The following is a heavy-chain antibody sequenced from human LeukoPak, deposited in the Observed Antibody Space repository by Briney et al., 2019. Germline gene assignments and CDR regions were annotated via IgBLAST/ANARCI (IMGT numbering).Heavy chain of an antibody. Sequence: SETLSLTCAVYGGSFSGYSWNWIRQPPVKGLEWIGEINHSGGTNYNPSLKSRVTISVDTSKNQFSLKLSSVTAADTAVYYCARRGMGNSDYWGQGTLVTVSS. J-gene: IGHJ4*02. D-gene: IGHD3-16*01. CDR3: ARRGMGNSDY. CDR1: GGSFSGYS. CDR2: INHSGGT. V-gene: IGHV4-34*01.